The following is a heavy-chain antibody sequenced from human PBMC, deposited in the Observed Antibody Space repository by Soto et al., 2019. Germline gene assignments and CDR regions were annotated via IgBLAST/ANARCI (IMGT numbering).Heavy chain of an antibody. J-gene: IGHJ5*02. Sequence: GGSLRLSCAASGFTFSSYGMSWIRQAPGKGLESLSYIDGRGRDIKYADSVKGRFTISRVNAKNSLYLQMNSLRAEDTAVYFCSRGPRRLDTWGPGTLVTVSS. CDR2: IDGRGRDI. CDR3: SRGPRRLDT. V-gene: IGHV3-21*05. CDR1: GFTFSSYG.